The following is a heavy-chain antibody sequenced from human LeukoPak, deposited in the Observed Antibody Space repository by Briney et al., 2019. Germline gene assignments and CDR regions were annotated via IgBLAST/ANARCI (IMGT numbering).Heavy chain of an antibody. J-gene: IGHJ4*02. V-gene: IGHV3-30*04. Sequence: PGGSLRLSCAASGFSFSSYEMNWVRQAPGKGLEWVAVISYDGSNKYYADSVKGRFTISRDNSKNTLYLQMNSLRAEDTAVYYCARDYGRGEVTPFDYWGQGTLVTVSS. CDR3: ARDYGRGEVTPFDY. CDR1: GFSFSSYE. D-gene: IGHD3-10*01. CDR2: ISYDGSNK.